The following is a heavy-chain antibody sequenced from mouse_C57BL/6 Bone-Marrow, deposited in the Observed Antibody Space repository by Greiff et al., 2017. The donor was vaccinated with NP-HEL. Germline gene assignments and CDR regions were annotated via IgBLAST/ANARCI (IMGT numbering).Heavy chain of an antibody. CDR1: GFTFSSYA. Sequence: EVKLVESGEGLVKPGGSLKLSCAASGFTFSSYAMSWVRQTPEKRLEWVAYISSGGDYIYYADTVKGRLTISRDNARNTLYLQMSSLKSEDTAMYYCTRGSYYYGSSYDWYFDGWGTGTTVTVSS. J-gene: IGHJ1*03. D-gene: IGHD1-1*01. CDR2: ISSGGDYI. CDR3: TRGSYYYGSSYDWYFDG. V-gene: IGHV5-9-1*02.